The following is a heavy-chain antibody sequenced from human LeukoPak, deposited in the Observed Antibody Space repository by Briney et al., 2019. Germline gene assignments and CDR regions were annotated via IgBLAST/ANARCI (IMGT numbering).Heavy chain of an antibody. J-gene: IGHJ4*02. CDR2: IIPIFGTA. Sequence: ASVKVSCKASGGTFSSYAISWVRQAPGQGLEWMGGIIPIFGTANYAQKFQGRVTITADESTSTAYMELSSLRSEDTAVYYCARDSGSTVFAFDYWGQGTLVTVSS. D-gene: IGHD2-2*01. CDR3: ARDSGSTVFAFDY. V-gene: IGHV1-69*13. CDR1: GGTFSSYA.